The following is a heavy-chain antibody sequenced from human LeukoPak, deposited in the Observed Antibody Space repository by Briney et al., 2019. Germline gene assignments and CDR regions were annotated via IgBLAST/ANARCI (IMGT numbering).Heavy chain of an antibody. CDR3: AREVGATTGYNWFDP. J-gene: IGHJ5*02. D-gene: IGHD1-26*01. Sequence: SQTLSLTCTVSGGSISSGGYYWSWIRQPPGKGLEWIGYIYHSGSTYYNPSLKSRVTISVDRSKNQFSLKLSSVTAADTAVYYCAREVGATTGYNWFDPWGQGTLVTVSS. CDR2: IYHSGST. CDR1: GGSISSGGYY. V-gene: IGHV4-30-2*01.